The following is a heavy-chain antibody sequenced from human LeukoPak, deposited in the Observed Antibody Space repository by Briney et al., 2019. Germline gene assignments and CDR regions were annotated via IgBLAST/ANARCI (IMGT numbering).Heavy chain of an antibody. CDR3: AGRRAGTCNLCFVY. D-gene: IGHD6-13*01. J-gene: IGHJ4*02. V-gene: IGHV3-33*03. CDR1: GFTFSSYG. Sequence: GGSLRLSCAASGFTFSSYGIHWVRQAPGKGLEWMAVIGSDGTNKFYADSVTGRFSVSRDNSKNTLYLQMSSLRAEDTAVYYCAGRRAGTCNLCFVYWGQGTLVTVSS. CDR2: IGSDGTNK.